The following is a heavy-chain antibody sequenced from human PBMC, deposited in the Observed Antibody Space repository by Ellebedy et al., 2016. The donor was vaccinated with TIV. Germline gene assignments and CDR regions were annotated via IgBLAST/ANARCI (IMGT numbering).Heavy chain of an antibody. CDR2: IIPIFGTA. D-gene: IGHD3-10*01. Sequence: SVKVSCXASGCTFSSYAISWVRQAPGQGLEWMGGIIPIFGTANYAQKFQGRVTITADESTSTAYMELSSLRSEDTAVYYCASSHPGHLPWFGELLSRETVFDYWGQGTLVTVSS. J-gene: IGHJ4*02. CDR3: ASSHPGHLPWFGELLSRETVFDY. V-gene: IGHV1-69*13. CDR1: GCTFSSYA.